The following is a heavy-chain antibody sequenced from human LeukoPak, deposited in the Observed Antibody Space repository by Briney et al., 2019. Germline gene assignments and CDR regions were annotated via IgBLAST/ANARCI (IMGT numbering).Heavy chain of an antibody. CDR2: IYYSGSI. CDR1: GYSISSSNW. J-gene: IGHJ5*02. D-gene: IGHD3-9*01. Sequence: SETLSLTCAVSGYSISSSNWWGWIRQPPGKGLEWIAYIYYSGSIYYNPSLKSRVTMSVDTSKNQFSLRLSSVTAVDTAVYYCARKGGYDILTGPFDPWGQETLVTVSS. V-gene: IGHV4-28*05. CDR3: ARKGGYDILTGPFDP.